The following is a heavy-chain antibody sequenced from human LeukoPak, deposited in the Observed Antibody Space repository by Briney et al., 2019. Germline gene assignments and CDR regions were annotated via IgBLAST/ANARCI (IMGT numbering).Heavy chain of an antibody. J-gene: IGHJ4*02. CDR3: AREYSSGWLSI. D-gene: IGHD6-19*01. CDR2: INHSGST. CDR1: GGSFSGYY. V-gene: IGHV4-34*01. Sequence: PSETLSLTCAVYGGSFSGYYWSWIRQRPGKGLEWIGEINHSGSTNYNPSLKSRVTISVDTSKNQFSLKLSSVTAADTAVYYCAREYSSGWLSIWGQGTLVTVSS.